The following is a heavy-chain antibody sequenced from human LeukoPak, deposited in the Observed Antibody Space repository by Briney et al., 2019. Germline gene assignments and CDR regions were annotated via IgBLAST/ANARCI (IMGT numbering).Heavy chain of an antibody. Sequence: SETLSLTCTVSGGSISSGDYYWSWIRQPPGKGLEWIGYIYYSGSTYYNPSLKSRVTISVDTSKNQFSLKLSSVTAADTAVYYCARRAHYYDSSGYYPGAFDIWGQGTMVTVSS. J-gene: IGHJ3*02. CDR1: GGSISSGDYY. CDR3: ARRAHYYDSSGYYPGAFDI. D-gene: IGHD3-22*01. CDR2: IYYSGST. V-gene: IGHV4-30-4*01.